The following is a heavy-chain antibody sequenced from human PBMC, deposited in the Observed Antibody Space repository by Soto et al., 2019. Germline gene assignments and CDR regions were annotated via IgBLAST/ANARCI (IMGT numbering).Heavy chain of an antibody. CDR2: ISSSSSYI. D-gene: IGHD6-25*01. CDR3: ARMGSQRYYYYGMDV. Sequence: EVQLVESGGGLVKPGGSLRLSCAASGFTFSSYSMNWVRQAPGKGLEWVSSISSSSSYIYYADSVKGRFTISRDNAKNSLYLQMNSLRAEHTAVYYCARMGSQRYYYYGMDVWGQGTTVTVSS. CDR1: GFTFSSYS. J-gene: IGHJ6*02. V-gene: IGHV3-21*01.